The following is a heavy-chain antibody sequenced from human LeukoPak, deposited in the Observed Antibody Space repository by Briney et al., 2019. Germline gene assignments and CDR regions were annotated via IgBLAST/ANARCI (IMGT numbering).Heavy chain of an antibody. CDR3: AYGSGSYRVFDI. CDR2: ISYDGSKE. CDR1: GFTFSDYP. V-gene: IGHV3-30*01. D-gene: IGHD3-10*01. J-gene: IGHJ3*02. Sequence: GGSLRLSCAASGFTFSDYPIHWVRQAPGKGLEWVTLISYDGSKEYYADSVKGRFTISRDNSKNTVYLQMNSLSAEDTAVYFCAYGSGSYRVFDIWGQGTMVTVPS.